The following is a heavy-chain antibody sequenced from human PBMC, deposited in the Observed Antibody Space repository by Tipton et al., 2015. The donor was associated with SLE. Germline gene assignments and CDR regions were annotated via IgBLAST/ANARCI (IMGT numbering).Heavy chain of an antibody. Sequence: TLSLTCTVSGDSISSGSFYWSWTRQPAGKGLEWIGRIYKSGGTNYNPSLNGRVTMSVDTAKNQFSLEVSSVTAADTAVYYCARDIHGMQVSDYFDYWGQGTLVTVSS. CDR1: GDSISSGSFY. J-gene: IGHJ4*02. CDR2: IYKSGGT. CDR3: ARDIHGMQVSDYFDY. D-gene: IGHD5/OR15-5a*01. V-gene: IGHV4-61*02.